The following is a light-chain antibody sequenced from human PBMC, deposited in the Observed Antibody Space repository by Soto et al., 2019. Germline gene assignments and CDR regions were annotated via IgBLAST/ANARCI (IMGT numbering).Light chain of an antibody. V-gene: IGKV3-15*01. Sequence: EIVLTQSPATLSVSPGERATLSCRASQSVNQKLGWYQQKPGQAPRLLIYVASYRATGIPARFSGSGSGTEYTLTISRLETEDFAVYYCQQYGDSPYTFGQGTKLQIK. CDR1: QSVNQK. CDR3: QQYGDSPYT. CDR2: VAS. J-gene: IGKJ2*01.